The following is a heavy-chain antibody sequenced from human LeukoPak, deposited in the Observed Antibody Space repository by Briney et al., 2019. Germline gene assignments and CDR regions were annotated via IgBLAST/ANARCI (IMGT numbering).Heavy chain of an antibody. D-gene: IGHD2-15*01. CDR1: GGSISSSSYY. Sequence: SETLSLTCTVSGGSISSSSYYWGWIRQPPGKGLEWIGSIYYSGSTYYNPSLKSRVTISVDTSKNQFSLKLSSVTAADTAVYYCARGGRYCSGGSCYDDYWGQGTLVTVSS. CDR3: ARGGRYCSGGSCYDDY. CDR2: IYYSGST. V-gene: IGHV4-39*07. J-gene: IGHJ4*02.